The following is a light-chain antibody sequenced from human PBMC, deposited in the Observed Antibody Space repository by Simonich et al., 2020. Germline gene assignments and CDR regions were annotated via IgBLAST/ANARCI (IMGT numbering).Light chain of an antibody. V-gene: IGKV4-1*01. Sequence: DIVMTQSPDSLAVSLGERATINCKSSQSVFNSSNNKNYLAWYQQKPGQPPKLLIYWASTRESGVPDRFSGSGSGTDFTLTISSLQAEDVAVYYCQQYYSTPPITFGQGTRLEIK. CDR2: WAS. CDR1: QSVFNSSNNKNY. J-gene: IGKJ5*01. CDR3: QQYYSTPPIT.